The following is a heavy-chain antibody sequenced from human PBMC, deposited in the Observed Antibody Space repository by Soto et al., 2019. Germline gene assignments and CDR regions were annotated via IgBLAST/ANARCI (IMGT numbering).Heavy chain of an antibody. CDR3: ARVWGYYFDY. Sequence: QVQLQESGPGLVKPSETLSLTCTVSGGSISSYYWGWIRQPPGKGLEWIGNIYYSGSTNYNPSLKSRVTISVDTSKNQFSLKLSSVTAADTAVYYCARVWGYYFDYWGQGTLVTVSS. J-gene: IGHJ4*02. V-gene: IGHV4-59*01. CDR1: GGSISSYY. D-gene: IGHD3-10*01. CDR2: IYYSGST.